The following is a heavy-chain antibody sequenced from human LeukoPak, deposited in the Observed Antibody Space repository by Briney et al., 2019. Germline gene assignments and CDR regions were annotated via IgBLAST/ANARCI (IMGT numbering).Heavy chain of an antibody. CDR1: GFTFSSYS. J-gene: IGHJ4*02. D-gene: IGHD3-22*01. V-gene: IGHV3-9*01. CDR2: ISWNSGSI. CDR3: AKATKYYYDSSGYRFDY. Sequence: GGSLRLSCAASGFTFSSYSMTWVRQAPGKGLEWVSGISWNSGSIGYADSVKGRFTISRDNAKNSLYLQMNSLRAEDTALYYCAKATKYYYDSSGYRFDYWGQGTLVTVSS.